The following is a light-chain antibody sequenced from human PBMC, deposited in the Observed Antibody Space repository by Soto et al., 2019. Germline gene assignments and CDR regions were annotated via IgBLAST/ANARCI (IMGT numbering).Light chain of an antibody. CDR3: QQDGNSPS. V-gene: IGKV3-20*01. J-gene: IGKJ2*01. CDR2: GAS. CDR1: QRVSGSS. Sequence: VLTQSPGTLSLSPGDRATLSCRASQRVSGSSLAWYQQKPGQAPRLLLYGASSRATGVPDRFSGNGSGADFTLTISRLEPEDFAVYHCQQDGNSPSFGQGTKLEI.